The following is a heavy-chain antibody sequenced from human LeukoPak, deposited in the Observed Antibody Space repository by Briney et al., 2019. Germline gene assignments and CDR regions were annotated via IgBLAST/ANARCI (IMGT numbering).Heavy chain of an antibody. CDR1: NGSISSYH. CDR2: ILTSGAT. CDR3: ARLRVSGSYLYYFDY. Sequence: SEALSLTCTVSNGSISSYHWSWVRQPPGKGLEWIGYILTSGATNYNPSLKSRLTISVDTSKNQFTLKLSSVTAADTAVYYCARLRVSGSYLYYFDYWGQGTLVTVSS. J-gene: IGHJ4*02. D-gene: IGHD1-26*01. V-gene: IGHV4-4*09.